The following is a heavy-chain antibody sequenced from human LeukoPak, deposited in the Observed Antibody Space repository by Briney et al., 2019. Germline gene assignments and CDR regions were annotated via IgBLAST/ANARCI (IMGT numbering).Heavy chain of an antibody. V-gene: IGHV3-23*01. CDR2: ISGNGLGT. D-gene: IGHD3-22*01. CDR3: AKDANYLRSSGYLIPIDF. CDR1: GFTFSRNA. J-gene: IGHJ4*02. Sequence: GGSLRLSCAASGFTFSRNAMNWVRQAPGKGLEWVAAISGNGLGTYYADSVKGRFNISRDNSTNTLYLQMNSLRIEDTAFYYCAKDANYLRSSGYLIPIDFWGQGTLVTASS.